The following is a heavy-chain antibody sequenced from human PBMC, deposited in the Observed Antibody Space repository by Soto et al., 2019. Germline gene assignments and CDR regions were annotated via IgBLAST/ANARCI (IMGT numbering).Heavy chain of an antibody. V-gene: IGHV3-33*01. D-gene: IGHD3-22*01. CDR2: IWYDGRNT. CDR3: ARTAYYYDGSGYYFDC. J-gene: IGHJ4*02. Sequence: HPGGSLRLSCAASGFTFSSYGMHWVRQAPGKGLEWVAVIWYDGRNTYYADSVKGRFTISRDNSKNTLYLQMNSLRAEDTAVYYCARTAYYYDGSGYYFDCWGQGTLVTVSS. CDR1: GFTFSSYG.